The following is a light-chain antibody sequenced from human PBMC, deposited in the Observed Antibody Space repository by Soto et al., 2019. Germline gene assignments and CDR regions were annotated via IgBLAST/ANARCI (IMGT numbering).Light chain of an antibody. CDR2: GAS. J-gene: IGKJ1*01. Sequence: EIVMTQSPATLSVSPGERATLSCRASQSVSNNLAWYQKKPGQAPRLLIYGASTRATGIPARFSGSGSGTDFSVTISSLQSEDFAVYYWQQYNNWWTFGQGTRVEIK. CDR1: QSVSNN. CDR3: QQYNNWWT. V-gene: IGKV3-15*01.